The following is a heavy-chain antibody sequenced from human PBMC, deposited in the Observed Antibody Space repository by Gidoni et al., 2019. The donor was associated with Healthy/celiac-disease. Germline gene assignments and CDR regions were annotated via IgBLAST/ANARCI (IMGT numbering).Heavy chain of an antibody. Sequence: EVQLLESGGGLVQPGGSLSLSCAASGFTFSSFAMSWVRQAPGKGLEWVSAISGSGGSTYYADSVKGRFTISRDNSKNTLYLQMNSLRTEDTAVYYCAKDYELRGPYYFDFWGQGTLVTVSS. CDR2: ISGSGGST. CDR3: AKDYELRGPYYFDF. J-gene: IGHJ4*02. CDR1: GFTFSSFA. D-gene: IGHD3-10*01. V-gene: IGHV3-23*01.